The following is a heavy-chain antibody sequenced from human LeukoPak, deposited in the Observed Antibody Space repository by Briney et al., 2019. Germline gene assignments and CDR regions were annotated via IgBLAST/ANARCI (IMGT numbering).Heavy chain of an antibody. CDR1: GFTFSSYW. Sequence: GGSLRLSCAASGFTFSSYWMSWVRQAPGKGLEWVADIKQDGSEKYYVDSVKGRFTISRDNAKNSLYLQMNSLRAEDTAVYYCARDQTYCGGDCYGYWGQGTLVTVSS. J-gene: IGHJ4*02. CDR3: ARDQTYCGGDCYGY. CDR2: IKQDGSEK. D-gene: IGHD2-21*01. V-gene: IGHV3-7*01.